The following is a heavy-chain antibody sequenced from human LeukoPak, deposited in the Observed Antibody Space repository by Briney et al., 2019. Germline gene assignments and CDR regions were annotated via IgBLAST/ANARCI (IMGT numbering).Heavy chain of an antibody. J-gene: IGHJ6*03. D-gene: IGHD5-24*01. V-gene: IGHV4-34*01. CDR1: GGSFSGYY. CDR2: INHSGST. CDR3: ARHSRRRRGSNYMDV. Sequence: PSETLSLTCAVYGGSFSGYYWSWIRQPPGKGLEWIGEINHSGSTNYNPSLKSRVTISVDTSKNQFSLKLSSVTAADTAVYYCARHSRRRRGSNYMDVWGKGTTVTISS.